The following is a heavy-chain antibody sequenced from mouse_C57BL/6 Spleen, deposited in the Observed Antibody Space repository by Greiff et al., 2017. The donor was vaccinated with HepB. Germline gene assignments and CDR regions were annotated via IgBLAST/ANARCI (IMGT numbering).Heavy chain of an antibody. CDR3: ARSEFYYFDY. CDR1: GYTFTSYW. CDR2: IHPNSGST. J-gene: IGHJ2*01. Sequence: VQLQQSGAELVKPGASVKLSCKASGYTFTSYWMHWVKQRPGQGLEWIGMIHPNSGSTNYNEKFKSKATLTVDKSSSTAYMQLSSLTSEDSAVYYCARSEFYYFDYWGQGTTLTVSS. V-gene: IGHV1-64*01.